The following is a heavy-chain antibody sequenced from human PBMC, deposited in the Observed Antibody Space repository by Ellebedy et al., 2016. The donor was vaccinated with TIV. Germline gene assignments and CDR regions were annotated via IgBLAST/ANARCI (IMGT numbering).Heavy chain of an antibody. J-gene: IGHJ4*02. V-gene: IGHV3-15*07. D-gene: IGHD2-8*01. CDR1: GFTFSDAW. CDR3: TTDNGGYRLDY. CDR2: IKSKIYGGTM. Sequence: GGPLRLSXAASGFTFSDAWMNWVRQAPGKGLEWVGRIKSKIYGGTMDYAAPVKGRFTISGDASSNTLFLQMDSLKTEDTGVYYCTTDNGGYRLDYWGQGTLVTVSS.